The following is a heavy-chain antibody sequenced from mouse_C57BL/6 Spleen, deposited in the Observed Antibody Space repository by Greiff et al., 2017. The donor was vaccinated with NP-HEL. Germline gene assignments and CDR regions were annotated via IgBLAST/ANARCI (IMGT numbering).Heavy chain of an antibody. CDR1: GYTFTSYW. D-gene: IGHD4-1*01. Sequence: QVQLQQSGAELVRPGTSVKLSCKASGYTFTSYWMHWVKQRPGQGLEWIGVIDPSDSYTNYNQKFKGKATLTVDTSSSTAYMQLSSLTSEDSAVYYRARRGWDEEDFDYWGQGTTLTVSS. CDR3: ARRGWDEEDFDY. V-gene: IGHV1-59*01. CDR2: IDPSDSYT. J-gene: IGHJ2*01.